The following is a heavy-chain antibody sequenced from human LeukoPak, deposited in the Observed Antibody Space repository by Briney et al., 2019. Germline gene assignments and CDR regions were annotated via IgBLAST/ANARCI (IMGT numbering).Heavy chain of an antibody. D-gene: IGHD5-12*01. CDR1: GGTFSSYA. J-gene: IGHJ4*02. Sequence: SVKVSCKASGGTFSSYAISWVRQAPGQGLEWVGGIIPIFGTANYAQKFQGRVTITTDESTSTAYMELSSLRSEDTAVYYCARGIGYSGYDAKVGALDYWGQGTLVTIFS. CDR3: ARGIGYSGYDAKVGALDY. V-gene: IGHV1-69*05. CDR2: IIPIFGTA.